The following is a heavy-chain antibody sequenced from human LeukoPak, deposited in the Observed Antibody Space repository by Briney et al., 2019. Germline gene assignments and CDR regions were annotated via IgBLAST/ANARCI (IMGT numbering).Heavy chain of an antibody. V-gene: IGHV3-23*01. D-gene: IGHD6-6*01. CDR1: GFTFTNYA. CDR2: VSDAGLDT. CDR3: ARRVPYTSSSVYFDY. Sequence: PGGSLRLSCAASGFTFTNYAMSWVRQAPGKGLEWVSAVSDAGLDTYYADSVKGRFTISKDSPRNTVYLQMNNLRADDTALYYCARRVPYTSSSVYFDYWGQGTLVTVSS. J-gene: IGHJ4*02.